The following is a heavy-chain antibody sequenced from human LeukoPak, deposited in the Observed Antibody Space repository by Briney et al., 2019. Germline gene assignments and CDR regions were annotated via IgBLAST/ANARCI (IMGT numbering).Heavy chain of an antibody. J-gene: IGHJ4*02. V-gene: IGHV3-64*01. CDR2: ISSNGGST. CDR3: ARDGHCSSTSCSSGSYYY. D-gene: IGHD2-2*01. Sequence: GGSLRLSCAASGFTFSSHAMHWVRQAPGKGLEYVSAISSNGGSTYYANSVKGRFTISRDNSKNTLYLQMGSLRAEDMAVYYCARDGHCSSTSCSSGSYYYWGQGTLVTVSS. CDR1: GFTFSSHA.